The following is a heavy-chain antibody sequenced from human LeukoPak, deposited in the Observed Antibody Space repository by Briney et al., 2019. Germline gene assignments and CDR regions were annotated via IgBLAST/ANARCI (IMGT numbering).Heavy chain of an antibody. Sequence: GGSLRLSCAASGFTFSSYAMSWVRQAPGKGLEWVSAISGSGGSTYYADSVKGRFTISRDSSKNTLYLQMNSLRAEDTALYYCAKDITGYTTGWYYFDYWGQGTLVTVSS. V-gene: IGHV3-23*01. CDR3: AKDITGYTTGWYYFDY. D-gene: IGHD6-19*01. J-gene: IGHJ4*02. CDR2: ISGSGGST. CDR1: GFTFSSYA.